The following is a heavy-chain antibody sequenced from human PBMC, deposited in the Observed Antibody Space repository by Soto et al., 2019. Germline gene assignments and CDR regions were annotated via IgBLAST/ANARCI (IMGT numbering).Heavy chain of an antibody. CDR3: ARVVMTTVPASYYYGMDV. D-gene: IGHD4-4*01. J-gene: IGHJ6*04. Sequence: QVQLVQSVAEVKKPGSSVTVSCKASGGTFSSYAISWVRQAPGQGLEWMGRIIPFIGTANYAQKFQGRVTITADESTSKAYMELTSLRSEDTAVYYCARVVMTTVPASYYYGMDVWGKGTTVTVSS. V-gene: IGHV1-69*18. CDR2: IIPFIGTA. CDR1: GGTFSSYA.